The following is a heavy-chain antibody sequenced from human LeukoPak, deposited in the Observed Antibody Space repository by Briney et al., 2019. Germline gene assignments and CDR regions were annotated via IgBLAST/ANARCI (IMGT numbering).Heavy chain of an antibody. CDR2: INPNSGGT. V-gene: IGHV1-2*02. Sequence: ASVKVSCKASGYTFTGYYMHWVRQAPGQGLEWTGWINPNSGGTNYAQKFQGRVTMTRDTSISTAYMELSRLRSDDTAVYYCARDRLGSSTSWFDPWGQGTLVTVSS. CDR3: ARDRLGSSTSWFDP. CDR1: GYTFTGYY. D-gene: IGHD2-2*01. J-gene: IGHJ5*02.